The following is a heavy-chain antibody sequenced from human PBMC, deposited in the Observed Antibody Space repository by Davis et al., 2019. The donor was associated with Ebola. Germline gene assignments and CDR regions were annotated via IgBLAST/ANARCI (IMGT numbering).Heavy chain of an antibody. CDR1: AGSFSDYY. V-gene: IGHV4-59*08. CDR2: IYYSGST. CDR3: ARTAAIKWGYYYYGMDV. D-gene: IGHD1-26*01. Sequence: SETLSLTCAVYAGSFSDYYWNWIRQPPGKGLEWIGYIYYSGSTNYNPSLKSRVTISVDTSKNQFSLKLSSVTAADTAVYYCARTAAIKWGYYYYGMDVWGQGTTVTVSS. J-gene: IGHJ6*02.